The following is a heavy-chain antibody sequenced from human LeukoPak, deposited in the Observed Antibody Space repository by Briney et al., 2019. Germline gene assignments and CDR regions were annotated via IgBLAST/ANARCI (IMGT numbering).Heavy chain of an antibody. CDR1: GFTFSSYG. Sequence: PGGSLRLSCAASGFTFSSYGMHWVRQAPGKGLEWVAFIRYDGSNKYYADSVKGRFTISRDNSKNTLYLQMNSLRAEDTAVYYCAKDLARYCSSTSCYGGALDIWGQGTMVTVSS. J-gene: IGHJ3*02. D-gene: IGHD2-2*01. CDR3: AKDLARYCSSTSCYGGALDI. CDR2: IRYDGSNK. V-gene: IGHV3-30*02.